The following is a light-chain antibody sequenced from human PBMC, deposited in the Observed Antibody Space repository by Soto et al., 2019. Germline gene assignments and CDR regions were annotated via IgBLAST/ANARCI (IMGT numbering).Light chain of an antibody. CDR3: SSYTTYSSLVV. Sequence: QSALTQPASVSGSPGQSITISYTGTSSDVGGFDYVSWYQQHPGKAPKLMIYEVSNRPSGVSNRFSGSKSGNTASLTISGLQADDEAEYYCSSYTTYSSLVVFGGGTKVTVL. J-gene: IGLJ2*01. V-gene: IGLV2-14*01. CDR1: SSDVGGFDY. CDR2: EVS.